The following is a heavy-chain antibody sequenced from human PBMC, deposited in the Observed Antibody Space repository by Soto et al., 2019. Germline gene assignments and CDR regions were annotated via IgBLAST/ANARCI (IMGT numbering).Heavy chain of an antibody. D-gene: IGHD3-10*01. Sequence: QLQLQESGPGLVKPSETLSLTCTVSGGSISSSSYYWGWIRQPPGKGLEWIGSIYYSGSTYYNPSLKSRVTISVDTSKNQFSLKLSSVTAADTAVYYCARSLTMVRGEGSSSVAFDPWGQGTLVTVSS. CDR2: IYYSGST. CDR3: ARSLTMVRGEGSSSVAFDP. CDR1: GGSISSSSYY. V-gene: IGHV4-39*01. J-gene: IGHJ5*02.